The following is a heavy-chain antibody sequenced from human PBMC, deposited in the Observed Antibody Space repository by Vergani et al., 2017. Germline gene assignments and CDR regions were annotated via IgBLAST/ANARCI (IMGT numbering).Heavy chain of an antibody. CDR3: ARDTVTGSRYFDY. V-gene: IGHV3-30*02. CDR2: IRYDGSNT. D-gene: IGHD6-19*01. CDR1: GFTFSNYG. Sequence: VQLLESGGGLLQPGGSLRLSCGASGFTFSNYGMHWVRQAPGKGLEWVTFIRYDGSNTYYADSVKGRFTISRDNSKNTLFLQMNSLRPEDTAVYYCARDTVTGSRYFDYWGQGTLVTVSS. J-gene: IGHJ4*02.